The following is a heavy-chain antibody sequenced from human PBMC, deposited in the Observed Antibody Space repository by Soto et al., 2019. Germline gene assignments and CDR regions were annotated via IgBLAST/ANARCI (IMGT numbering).Heavy chain of an antibody. CDR3: ARVPTGGGYDV. D-gene: IGHD3-22*01. CDR2: INPSGGST. J-gene: IGHJ3*01. V-gene: IGHV1-46*03. CDR1: GYTFTSYY. Sequence: ASVKVSCKSSGYTFTSYYMHWVRQAPGQGLEWMGIINPSGGSTSYAQKFQGRVTMTRDTSTSTVYMELSSLRSEDTAVYYCARVPTGGGYDVSGQGTMVTVSS.